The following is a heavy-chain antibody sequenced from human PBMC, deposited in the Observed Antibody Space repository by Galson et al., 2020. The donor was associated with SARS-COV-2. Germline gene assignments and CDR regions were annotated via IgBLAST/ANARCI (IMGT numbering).Heavy chain of an antibody. Sequence: ASETLSLTCTVSGGSVSSGSYYWTWIRQPPGKGLEWIGHIYYSGSTKYNPSLKSRVTISIDTSKIQFSLSLRSVIAADTAVYYCARGERVPAATTLDCWGQGTLVTVSS. CDR2: IYYSGST. CDR1: GGSVSSGSYY. CDR3: ARGERVPAATTLDC. V-gene: IGHV4-61*01. D-gene: IGHD2-2*01. J-gene: IGHJ4*02.